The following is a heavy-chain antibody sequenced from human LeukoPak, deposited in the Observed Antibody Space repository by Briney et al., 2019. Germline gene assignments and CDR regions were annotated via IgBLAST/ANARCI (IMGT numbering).Heavy chain of an antibody. J-gene: IGHJ4*02. CDR1: GGSFSGYY. D-gene: IGHD4-23*01. V-gene: IGHV4-34*01. Sequence: SETLSLTCAVYGGSFSGYYWSWIRQPPGKGLEWIGEINHSGSTNYNPSLKSRVTISVDTSKNQLSLKLSSVTAADTAVCYCARGQYSRYSYPPRRTVVTPYFDYWGQGTLVTVSS. CDR2: INHSGST. CDR3: ARGQYSRYSYPPRRTVVTPYFDY.